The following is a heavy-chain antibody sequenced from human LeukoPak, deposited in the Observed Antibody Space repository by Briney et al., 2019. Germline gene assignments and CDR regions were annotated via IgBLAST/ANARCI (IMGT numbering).Heavy chain of an antibody. CDR1: GFTFSSYA. Sequence: PGGSLRLSCAASGFTFSSYAMSWVRQAPGKGLEWVSAISGSGGSTYYADSVKGRFTISRDNSKNTLYLQMNSLRAEDMAVYYCAKDAYYYDSSGYPSDYWGQGTLVTVSS. CDR3: AKDAYYYDSSGYPSDY. V-gene: IGHV3-23*01. J-gene: IGHJ4*02. D-gene: IGHD3-22*01. CDR2: ISGSGGST.